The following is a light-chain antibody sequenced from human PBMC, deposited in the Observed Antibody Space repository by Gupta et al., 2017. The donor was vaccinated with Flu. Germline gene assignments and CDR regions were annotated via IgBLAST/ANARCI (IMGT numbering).Light chain of an antibody. CDR2: AGS. CDR3: QQCESTAHT. J-gene: IGKJ2*01. Sequence: DMQMTQSPSSLSASLGDRVTITFRASQSINGYLNWYQQKPGKAPKFLIYAGSRVKSGIPSRFSGSGAGTDFTRTISRLQPEDFATYYCQQCESTAHTLGEGTKMEIK. CDR1: QSINGY. V-gene: IGKV1-39*01.